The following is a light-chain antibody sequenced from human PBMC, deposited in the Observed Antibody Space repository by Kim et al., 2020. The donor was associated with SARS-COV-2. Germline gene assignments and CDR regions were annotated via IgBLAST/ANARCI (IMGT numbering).Light chain of an antibody. CDR3: GTWDSSLSAGV. Sequence: GQKVTISCSGSSSNIGNNYVSCDQQLPGTAPKLLIYDNNKRPSGIPDRFSGSKSGTSATLGITGLQTGDEADYYCGTWDSSLSAGVFGTGTKVTVL. V-gene: IGLV1-51*01. J-gene: IGLJ1*01. CDR1: SSNIGNNY. CDR2: DNN.